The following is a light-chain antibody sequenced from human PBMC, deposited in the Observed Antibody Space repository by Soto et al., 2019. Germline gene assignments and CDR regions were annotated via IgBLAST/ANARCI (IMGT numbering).Light chain of an antibody. CDR1: QSVSSN. CDR3: QQYNNWRMYT. V-gene: IGKV3-15*01. J-gene: IGKJ2*01. Sequence: EIVMTQSPATLSVSPGERATLSCRASQSVSSNLAWYQQKPGQAPRLLIYGASTRATGIPARFSGSGSGTEFTLANSSLQSEDFAVYYCQQYNNWRMYTFGQGTKLEIK. CDR2: GAS.